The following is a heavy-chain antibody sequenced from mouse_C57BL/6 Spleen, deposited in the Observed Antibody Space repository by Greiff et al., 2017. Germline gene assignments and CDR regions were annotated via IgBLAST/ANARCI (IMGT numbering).Heavy chain of an antibody. CDR2: IDPSDSYT. Sequence: QVQLQQPGAELVRPGTSVKLSCKASGYTFTSYWMHWVKQRPGQGLEWIGVIDPSDSYTNYNQKFKGKATLTVDTSSSTAYMQLSSLTSEDSAVYYCARGGLDYYGSTLYAMDYWGQGTSVTVSS. D-gene: IGHD1-1*01. J-gene: IGHJ4*01. CDR3: ARGGLDYYGSTLYAMDY. V-gene: IGHV1-59*01. CDR1: GYTFTSYW.